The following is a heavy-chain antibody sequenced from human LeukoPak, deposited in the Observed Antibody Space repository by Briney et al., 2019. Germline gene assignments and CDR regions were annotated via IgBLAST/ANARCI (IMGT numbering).Heavy chain of an antibody. CDR1: GFTFSSYS. V-gene: IGHV3-48*02. CDR3: ARGGYDFSVHWGFDAFDI. Sequence: GGSLRLSCAASGFTFSSYSMNWVRQAPGKGLEWVSYISSSSSSTIYYADSVKGRFTISRDNAKNSLYLQMNSLRDEDTAVYYCARGGYDFSVHWGFDAFDIWGQGTMVTVSS. CDR2: ISSSSSSTI. J-gene: IGHJ3*02. D-gene: IGHD5-12*01.